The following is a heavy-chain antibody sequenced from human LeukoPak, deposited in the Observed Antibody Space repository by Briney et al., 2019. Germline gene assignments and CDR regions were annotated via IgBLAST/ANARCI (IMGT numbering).Heavy chain of an antibody. D-gene: IGHD3-3*01. J-gene: IGHJ4*02. V-gene: IGHV3-30*02. Sequence: GGSLRLSCAASGFTFSSYAMTWVRQAPGKGLEWVAFIRYDGSNKYYADSVKGRFTISRDNSKNTLYLQMNSLRAEDTAVYYCAREYFDSWSGNLVGYFDYWGQGTLVTVSS. CDR1: GFTFSSYA. CDR3: AREYFDSWSGNLVGYFDY. CDR2: IRYDGSNK.